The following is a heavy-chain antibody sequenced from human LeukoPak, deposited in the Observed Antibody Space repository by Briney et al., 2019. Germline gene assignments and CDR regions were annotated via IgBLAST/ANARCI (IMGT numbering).Heavy chain of an antibody. D-gene: IGHD6-13*01. CDR2: INPDGTTT. CDR3: AKDLRGRRVFGYYYYGMDV. CDR1: GFTFSTYW. J-gene: IGHJ6*02. Sequence: GGSLRLSCAASGFTFSTYWMHWVRQAPGKGLVWVSRINPDGTTTSYADSVKGRFTISRDNSKNTLYLQMNSLRAEDTAVYYCAKDLRGRRVFGYYYYGMDVWGQGTTVTVSS. V-gene: IGHV3-74*01.